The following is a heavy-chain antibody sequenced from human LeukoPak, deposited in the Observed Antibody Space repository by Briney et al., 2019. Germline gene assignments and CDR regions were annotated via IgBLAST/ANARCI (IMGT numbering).Heavy chain of an antibody. CDR2: IYHSGST. Sequence: KSSETLSLTCTVSGYSISSGYYWGWIRQPPGKGLEWIGSIYHSGSTYYNPSLKSRVTISVDTSKNQFSLKLSSVTAADTAVYYCASVTSTTGELTDYRGQGTLVTVSS. J-gene: IGHJ4*02. D-gene: IGHD1-26*01. V-gene: IGHV4-38-2*02. CDR1: GYSISSGYY. CDR3: ASVTSTTGELTDY.